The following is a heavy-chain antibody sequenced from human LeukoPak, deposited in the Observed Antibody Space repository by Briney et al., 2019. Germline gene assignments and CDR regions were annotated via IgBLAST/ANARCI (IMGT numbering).Heavy chain of an antibody. CDR1: GGSISSGGYS. Sequence: SETLSLTCAVSGGSISSGGYSWSWIRQPPGKGLEWIGYIYHSGSTYYNPSLKSRVTISVDRSKNQFSLKLSSVTAADTAVYYCARGVQPLSGWFDPWGQGTLVTVSS. V-gene: IGHV4-30-2*01. J-gene: IGHJ5*02. CDR3: ARGVQPLSGWFDP. D-gene: IGHD2-2*01. CDR2: IYHSGST.